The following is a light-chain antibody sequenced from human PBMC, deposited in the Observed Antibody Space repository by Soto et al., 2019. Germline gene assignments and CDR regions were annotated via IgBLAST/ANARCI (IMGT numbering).Light chain of an antibody. CDR1: QSGSNN. CDR2: GAS. CDR3: QQYNNWPRT. J-gene: IGKJ1*01. Sequence: EIVLPQSPGTLSVSPGERATLSCRASQSGSNNYSVWYQQRHGRAPRILIYGASNRATGIPDRFSGSGSGTDFTLTINSLQSEDFAVYYCQQYNNWPRTFGQGTKVDIK. V-gene: IGKV3D-15*01.